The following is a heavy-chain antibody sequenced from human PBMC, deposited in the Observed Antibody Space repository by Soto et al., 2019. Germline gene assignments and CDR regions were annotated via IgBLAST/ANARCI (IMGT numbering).Heavy chain of an antibody. CDR1: GYSFTSYW. Sequence: GESLKISCKGSGYSFTSYWIGWVRQMPGKGLEWMGIIYPGDSDTRYSPSFQGQVTISADKSISTAYLQWSSLKASDTAMYYCARRPYYDYIWGSYRSLDAFDIWGQGTMVTVSS. CDR3: ARRPYYDYIWGSYRSLDAFDI. D-gene: IGHD3-16*02. V-gene: IGHV5-51*01. J-gene: IGHJ3*02. CDR2: IYPGDSDT.